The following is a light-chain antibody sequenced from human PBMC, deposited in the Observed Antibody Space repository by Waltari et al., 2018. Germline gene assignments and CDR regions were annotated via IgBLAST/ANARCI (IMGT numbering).Light chain of an antibody. CDR1: QSVLYSSNNKNY. J-gene: IGKJ1*01. Sequence: DIVMTQSPDSLPVSLGERATMNCKSSQSVLYSSNNKNYLAWYQQKPGQPPKLLIHWASTLESGVPDRFSGSGSGTDFTLTISSLQAEDVATYYCQQYYGALWTFGQGTKVEVK. CDR2: WAS. V-gene: IGKV4-1*01. CDR3: QQYYGALWT.